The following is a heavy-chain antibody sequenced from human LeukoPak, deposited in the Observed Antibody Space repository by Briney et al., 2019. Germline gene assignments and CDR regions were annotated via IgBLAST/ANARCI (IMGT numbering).Heavy chain of an antibody. J-gene: IGHJ2*01. D-gene: IGHD6-13*01. CDR1: GFTFSSYG. CDR3: ARGRQLVPRAWYFDL. Sequence: PGGSLRLSCAASGFTFSSYGMHWARQAPGKGLEWVAVISYDGSNKYYADSVKGRFTISRDNSKNTLNLQMNSLRAGDTAVYYCARGRQLVPRAWYFDLWGRGALVTVSS. CDR2: ISYDGSNK. V-gene: IGHV3-30*03.